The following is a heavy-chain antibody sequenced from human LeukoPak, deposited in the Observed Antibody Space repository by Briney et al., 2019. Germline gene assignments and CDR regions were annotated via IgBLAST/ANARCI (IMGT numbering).Heavy chain of an antibody. J-gene: IGHJ4*02. D-gene: IGHD6-19*01. Sequence: SETLSLTCTVSGGSIGSNYWTWIRQPPGKGLEYIGYIYYTGATNYNPSLKSRVTISVDTSKNQSSLKMTSVTAADTAVYFCAKYGNSGWVIDNWGQGTLVTVSS. CDR1: GGSIGSNY. CDR3: AKYGNSGWVIDN. V-gene: IGHV4-59*08. CDR2: IYYTGAT.